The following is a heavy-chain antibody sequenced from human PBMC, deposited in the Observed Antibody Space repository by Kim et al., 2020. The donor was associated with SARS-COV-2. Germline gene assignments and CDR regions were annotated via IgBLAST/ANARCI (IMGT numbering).Heavy chain of an antibody. CDR3: ARLRDSSGYLLDY. J-gene: IGHJ4*02. D-gene: IGHD3-22*01. V-gene: IGHV1-69*02. Sequence: YAEHCQGRVTITADKSTSTAYMELSSLRSEDTAVYYCARLRDSSGYLLDYWGQGTLVTVSS.